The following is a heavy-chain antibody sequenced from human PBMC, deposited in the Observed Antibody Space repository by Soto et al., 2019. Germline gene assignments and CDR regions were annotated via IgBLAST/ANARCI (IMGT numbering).Heavy chain of an antibody. D-gene: IGHD3-10*01. CDR3: ARGSYGSGSYYPYYYYYYGMDV. CDR2: IYYSGST. CDR1: GGSISSGGYY. V-gene: IGHV4-31*03. J-gene: IGHJ6*02. Sequence: PSETLSLTCTVSGGSISSGGYYWSWTRQHPGKGLEWIGYIYYSGSTYYNPSLKSRVTISVDTSKNQFSLKLSSVTAADTAVYYCARGSYGSGSYYPYYYYYYGMDVWGQGTTVTVSS.